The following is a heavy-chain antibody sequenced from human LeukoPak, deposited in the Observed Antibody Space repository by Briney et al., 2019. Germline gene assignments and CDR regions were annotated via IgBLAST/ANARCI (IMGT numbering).Heavy chain of an antibody. CDR1: GFTFSSYA. Sequence: GGSLRLSCAASGFTFSSYAMHWVRQAPGKGLEWVAVISYDGSNKYYADSVKGRFTISRDNSKNTLYLQMNSLRAEDTAVYYCARDYIHWGQGTLVTVSS. D-gene: IGHD2-15*01. CDR3: ARDYIH. CDR2: ISYDGSNK. V-gene: IGHV3-30*04. J-gene: IGHJ4*02.